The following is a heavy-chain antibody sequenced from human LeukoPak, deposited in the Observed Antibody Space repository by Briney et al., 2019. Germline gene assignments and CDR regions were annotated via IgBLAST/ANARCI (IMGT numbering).Heavy chain of an antibody. Sequence: PGGSLRLSCAASGFTFSSYAISWVRQAPGQGLEWMGGIIPIFGTANYAQKFQGRVTITADKSTSTAYMELSSLRSEDTAVYYCAREQWLGDAFDIWGQGTMVTVSS. CDR1: GFTFSSYA. CDR3: AREQWLGDAFDI. V-gene: IGHV1-69*06. CDR2: IIPIFGTA. J-gene: IGHJ3*02. D-gene: IGHD6-19*01.